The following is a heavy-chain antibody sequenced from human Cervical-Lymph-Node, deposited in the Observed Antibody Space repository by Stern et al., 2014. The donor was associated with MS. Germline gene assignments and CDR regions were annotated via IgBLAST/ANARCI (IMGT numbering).Heavy chain of an antibody. CDR2: ISGSGDNT. Sequence: EVQLEESGGGLVQPGGSLRLSCAASGFTFSSYAMTWVRQAPGKGLEWVSAISGSGDNTYYADSVKGRFALSRDNSKYTLHLQMNSLRAEDTAVYYCAKDEWKWDAFDIWGQGTMVTVSS. CDR1: GFTFSSYA. CDR3: AKDEWKWDAFDI. J-gene: IGHJ3*02. D-gene: IGHD3-3*01. V-gene: IGHV3-23*04.